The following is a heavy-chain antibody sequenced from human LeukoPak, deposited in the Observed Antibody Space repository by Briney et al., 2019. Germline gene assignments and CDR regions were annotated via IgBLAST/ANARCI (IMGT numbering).Heavy chain of an antibody. D-gene: IGHD3-3*01. J-gene: IGHJ3*02. CDR3: ARDDVEGDAFDI. CDR2: IYYSGST. CDR1: GYSISSGYY. Sequence: SETLSLTCTVSGYSISSGYYWGWIRQPPGKGLEWIGSIYYSGSTYYNPSLKSRVTISVDTSKNQFSLKLSSVTAADTAVYYCARDDVEGDAFDIWGQGTMVTVSS. V-gene: IGHV4-38-2*02.